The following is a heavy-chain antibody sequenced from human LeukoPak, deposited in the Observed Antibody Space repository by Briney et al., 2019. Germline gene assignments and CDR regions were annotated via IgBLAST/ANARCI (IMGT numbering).Heavy chain of an antibody. D-gene: IGHD3-10*01. V-gene: IGHV1-46*01. CDR2: INPSGGST. J-gene: IGHJ3*02. Sequence: ASVKVSCKASGYIFTSYGISWVRQAPGQGLEWMGIINPSGGSTSYAQKCQGRVTMTSDTSTSTVYMELSSLRSKDTAVYYCARGYYGSGSYPYAFDIWGQGTMVTASS. CDR3: ARGYYGSGSYPYAFDI. CDR1: GYIFTSYG.